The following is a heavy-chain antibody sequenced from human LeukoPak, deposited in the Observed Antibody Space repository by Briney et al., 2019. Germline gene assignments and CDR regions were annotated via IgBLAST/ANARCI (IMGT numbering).Heavy chain of an antibody. CDR1: GGSISSSIYY. CDR3: ARKITTRAFDI. J-gene: IGHJ3*02. Sequence: SETLSLTCSVSGGSISSSIYYWGWIRQPPGQGLEWIGSIYYSGSTYYNPSLKSRVTISVETSKNQFSLKLSSLTAADTAVYYCARKITTRAFDIWGQGTMVTVSS. V-gene: IGHV4-39*07. CDR2: IYYSGST. D-gene: IGHD1-1*01.